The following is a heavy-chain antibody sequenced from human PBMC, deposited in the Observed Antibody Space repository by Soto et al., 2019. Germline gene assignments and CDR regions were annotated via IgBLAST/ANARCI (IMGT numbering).Heavy chain of an antibody. J-gene: IGHJ4*02. CDR2: IIPMFGSP. D-gene: IGHD1-7*01. V-gene: IGHV1-69*06. CDR3: ARPHNSYDGTAYEY. CDR1: GGSFSSHA. Sequence: QLQLVQSGAEVKKPGSSVIVSCKTSGGSFSSHAFSWIRQAPGQPFEWMGGIIPMFGSPNYAQKFQGRVTLTADNSTGTAYMELTSLRSDDTAVYYCARPHNSYDGTAYEYWGQGTLITVSS.